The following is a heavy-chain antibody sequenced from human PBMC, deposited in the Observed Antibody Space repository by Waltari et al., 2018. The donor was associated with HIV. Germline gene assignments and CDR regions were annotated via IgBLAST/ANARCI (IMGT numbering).Heavy chain of an antibody. CDR1: ELTLSSYI. D-gene: IGHD2-15*01. CDR3: ARVGAAYFDY. Sequence: EVQLVESGGGLVQPGGSLSVSCAASELTLSSYIMNWGRKVPRKGLELVSYICSSSSTIYDADSWKGRFTISRDNAKNSLYLQMNSLRAEDTAVYYCARVGAAYFDYWGQGTLVTVSS. CDR2: ICSSSSTI. J-gene: IGHJ4*02. V-gene: IGHV3-48*01.